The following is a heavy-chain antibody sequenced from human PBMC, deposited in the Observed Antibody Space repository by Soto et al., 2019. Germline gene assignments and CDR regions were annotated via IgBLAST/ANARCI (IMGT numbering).Heavy chain of an antibody. D-gene: IGHD2-21*02. CDR3: AREGCGDCLYPYYYYGMDV. J-gene: IGHJ6*02. Sequence: PGGSLRLSCAASGFTFSSYSMNWVRQAPGKGLEWVSYISSSSSTIYYADSVKGRFTISRDNAKNSLYLQMNSLRDEDTAVYYCAREGCGDCLYPYYYYGMDVWGQGTTVTSP. CDR2: ISSSSSTI. V-gene: IGHV3-48*02. CDR1: GFTFSSYS.